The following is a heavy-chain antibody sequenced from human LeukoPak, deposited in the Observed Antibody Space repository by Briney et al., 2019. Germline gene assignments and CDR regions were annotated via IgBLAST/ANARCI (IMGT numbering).Heavy chain of an antibody. CDR2: IYTSGST. CDR1: GGSISSGSYY. V-gene: IGHV4-61*02. Sequence: SETLSLTCTVSGGSISSGSYYWSWIRQPAGKGLEWIGRIYTSGSTNYNPSLKSRVTISVDTSKNQFSLKLSSVTAADTAVYYCARGPGVTNYYYYYYMDVWGKGTTVTVSS. D-gene: IGHD3-10*01. CDR3: ARGPGVTNYYYYYYMDV. J-gene: IGHJ6*03.